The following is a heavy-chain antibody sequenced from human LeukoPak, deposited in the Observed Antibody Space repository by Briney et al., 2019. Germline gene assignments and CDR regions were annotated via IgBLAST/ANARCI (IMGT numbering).Heavy chain of an antibody. J-gene: IGHJ4*02. CDR1: GYTFTSYA. V-gene: IGHV1-3*01. CDR2: INAGNGNT. CDR3: ARASRCSGGSCCSVRFDY. Sequence: ASVKVSCKASGYTFTSYAMHWVRQAPGQRLEWMGWINAGNGNTKYSQKFQGRVTITRDTSASTAYMELSSLRSEDTAVYYCARASRCSGGSCCSVRFDYWGQGTLVTVSS. D-gene: IGHD2-15*01.